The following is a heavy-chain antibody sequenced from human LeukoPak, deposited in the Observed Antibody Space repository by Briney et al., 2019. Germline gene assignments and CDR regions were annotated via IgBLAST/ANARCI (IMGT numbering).Heavy chain of an antibody. CDR2: ISYDGSNK. CDR1: GFTFSSYG. V-gene: IGHV3-30*18. Sequence: GGSLRLSCAASGFTFSSYGMHWVRQAPGKGLEWVAVISYDGSNKYYADSVKGRFTISRDNSKNTLYLQMNSLRAEDTAVYYCAKSGGATTQGGYFDYWGQGTLVTVSS. D-gene: IGHD1-26*01. CDR3: AKSGGATTQGGYFDY. J-gene: IGHJ4*02.